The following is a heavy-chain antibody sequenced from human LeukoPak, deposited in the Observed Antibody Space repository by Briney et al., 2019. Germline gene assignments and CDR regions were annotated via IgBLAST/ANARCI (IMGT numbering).Heavy chain of an antibody. D-gene: IGHD3-3*01. J-gene: IGHJ5*02. CDR3: ASSGRDFWSGYFIPLNWFDP. V-gene: IGHV4-39*07. CDR2: IYYSGST. Sequence: SETLSLTCTVSGVSISSSSYYWGWIRQPPGKGLEWVGSIYYSGSTYYNPSLKSRVTISVDTSKNQFSLKLSSVTAADTAVYYCASSGRDFWSGYFIPLNWFDPWGQGALVTVSS. CDR1: GVSISSSSYY.